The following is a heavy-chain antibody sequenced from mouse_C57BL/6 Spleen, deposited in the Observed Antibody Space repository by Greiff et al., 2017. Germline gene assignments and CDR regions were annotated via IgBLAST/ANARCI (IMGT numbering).Heavy chain of an antibody. V-gene: IGHV1-80*01. Sequence: LMESGASVKISCKASGYAFSSYWKNWVKQRPGKGLEWIGQIYPGDGDTNYNGKFKGKATLTADKSSSTAYVQLSSRTFEASAVYFCARWRVVEHYYAMDYWGQGTSVTVSS. CDR2: IYPGDGDT. CDR3: ARWRVVEHYYAMDY. J-gene: IGHJ4*01. CDR1: GYAFSSYW. D-gene: IGHD1-1*01.